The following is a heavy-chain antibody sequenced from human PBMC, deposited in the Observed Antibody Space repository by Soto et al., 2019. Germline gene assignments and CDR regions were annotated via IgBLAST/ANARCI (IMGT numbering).Heavy chain of an antibody. CDR2: IRSKPYGGTT. D-gene: IGHD5-12*01. Sequence: GGSLRLSFTASRFTFGDYAMSWFRQAPGKGLEWLGFIRSKPYGGTTEYAASVKGRFTISRDDSKSIAYLQMNSLKTEDTAVYYCTRETGDGYNSYYYYGMDVWGQGT. J-gene: IGHJ6*02. V-gene: IGHV3-49*03. CDR1: RFTFGDYA. CDR3: TRETGDGYNSYYYYGMDV.